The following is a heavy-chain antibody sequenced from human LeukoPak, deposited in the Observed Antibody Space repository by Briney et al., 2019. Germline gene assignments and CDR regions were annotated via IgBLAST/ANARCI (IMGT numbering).Heavy chain of an antibody. J-gene: IGHJ4*02. CDR1: GFTFSSYG. D-gene: IGHD3-10*01. V-gene: IGHV3-30*02. CDR2: IRYDGSNK. CDR3: AKANQRGTYFASGSIRSAVDY. Sequence: GGSLRLSCAASGFTFSSYGIHWVRQAPGKGLEWVAFIRYDGSNKYYADSVKGRFTISRDNSKNTLYLQMNSLRAEDTAVYYCAKANQRGTYFASGSIRSAVDYCGQGTLVTVSS.